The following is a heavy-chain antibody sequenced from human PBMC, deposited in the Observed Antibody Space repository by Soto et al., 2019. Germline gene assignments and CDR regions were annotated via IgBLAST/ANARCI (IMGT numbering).Heavy chain of an antibody. CDR2: IWDDGSNK. Sequence: QVQLVESGGGVVQPGRSLRLSCAASGFTFSSYGMHWVRQAPGKGLEWVAVIWDDGSNKYYADSVKGRFTISRDNSKNTLYLKMNSLRAEDTAVYYCARDWGGSLDYWGQGTLVTVSS. V-gene: IGHV3-33*01. CDR1: GFTFSSYG. J-gene: IGHJ4*02. D-gene: IGHD3-16*01. CDR3: ARDWGGSLDY.